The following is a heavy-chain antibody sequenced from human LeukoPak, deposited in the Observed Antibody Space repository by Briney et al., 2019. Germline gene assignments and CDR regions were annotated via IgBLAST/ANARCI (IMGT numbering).Heavy chain of an antibody. Sequence: PGGSLRLSCAASGFTFDDYGMSWVRQAPGKGLEWVSGINWNGGSTGYADSVKGRFTIYRDKTKNSLYLQMNSLRAEDTALYYCARRPRYCSSTSCYKGAFDIWGQGTMVTVSS. J-gene: IGHJ3*02. D-gene: IGHD2-2*02. CDR1: GFTFDDYG. CDR3: ARRPRYCSSTSCYKGAFDI. CDR2: INWNGGST. V-gene: IGHV3-20*04.